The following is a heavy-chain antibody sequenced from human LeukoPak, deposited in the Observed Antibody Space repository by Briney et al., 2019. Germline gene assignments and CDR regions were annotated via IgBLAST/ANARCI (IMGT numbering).Heavy chain of an antibody. CDR1: GFTFSDYW. Sequence: PGGSLRLSCAASGFTFSDYWMHWVRQDPEKGLVWVSRINGDGNRVNYSDSVKGRFTISRDNPKNSLYLQMNSLRVEDTAVYYCARDQYYYDSSGYLLTYYYYMDVWGKGTTVTVSS. D-gene: IGHD3-22*01. V-gene: IGHV3-74*01. J-gene: IGHJ6*03. CDR2: INGDGNRV. CDR3: ARDQYYYDSSGYLLTYYYYMDV.